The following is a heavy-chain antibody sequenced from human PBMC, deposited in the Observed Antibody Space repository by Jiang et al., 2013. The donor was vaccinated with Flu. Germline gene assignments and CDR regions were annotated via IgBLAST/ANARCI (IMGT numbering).Heavy chain of an antibody. J-gene: IGHJ4*02. Sequence: SGAEVKKPGASVKVSCKASGYTFTGYYLHWIRQAPGRGLEWVGWINPNNGGTIYAQNFQGRVTMTRDMSINTAYMELSSLRSDDTAMYYCAREGIAVPGRTHFDYWDQGILVTVSS. CDR2: INPNNGGT. CDR3: AREGIAVPGRTHFDY. D-gene: IGHD6-19*01. CDR1: GYTFTGYY. V-gene: IGHV1-2*02.